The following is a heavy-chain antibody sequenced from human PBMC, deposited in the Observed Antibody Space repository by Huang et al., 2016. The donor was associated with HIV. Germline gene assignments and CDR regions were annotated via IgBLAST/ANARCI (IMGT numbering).Heavy chain of an antibody. CDR1: GGTFSSCG. D-gene: IGHD6-13*01. J-gene: IGHJ5*02. CDR3: ARWEAAADNNWFDP. CDR2: IIPIFGKP. Sequence: QVQLVQSGAEVKKPGSSVKVSCRASGGTFSSCGISWVRQAPGQGLEWVGWIIPIFGKPNDAQKFQGRVTITADESTSTADMELSSLRSEDTAVYYCARWEAAADNNWFDPWGQGTLVTVSS. V-gene: IGHV1-69*01.